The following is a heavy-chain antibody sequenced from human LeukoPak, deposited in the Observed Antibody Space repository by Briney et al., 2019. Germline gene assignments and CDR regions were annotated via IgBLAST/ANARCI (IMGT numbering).Heavy chain of an antibody. D-gene: IGHD5-12*01. CDR2: IYTDGST. V-gene: IGHV3-53*04. Sequence: GGSLRLSCAASGFTVSSNYMTWVRQAPGKGLEWVSLIYTDGSTYYADSVKGRFTISRHSSKNTLYIQMNSLGADDTAVYYCATGYSGYRRSYYYGMDVWGQGTTVTVSS. CDR3: ATGYSGYRRSYYYGMDV. J-gene: IGHJ6*02. CDR1: GFTVSSNY.